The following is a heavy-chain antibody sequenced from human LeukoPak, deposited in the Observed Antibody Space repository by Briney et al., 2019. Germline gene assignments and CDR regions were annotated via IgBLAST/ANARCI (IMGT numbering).Heavy chain of an antibody. CDR1: GCTFGNWW. CDR3: ARDGGLNTNFDY. Sequence: GGWLRVSCAGWGCTFGNWWMGGVGQARGRGGDGVARTNSDGSAEDYEKFGRGRLSNTRDNANNLLYLQINRLRAEDTAVYYCARDGGLNTNFDYWGQGTLVTVSS. J-gene: IGHJ4*02. CDR2: TNSDGSAE. V-gene: IGHV3-7*01. D-gene: IGHD2-15*01.